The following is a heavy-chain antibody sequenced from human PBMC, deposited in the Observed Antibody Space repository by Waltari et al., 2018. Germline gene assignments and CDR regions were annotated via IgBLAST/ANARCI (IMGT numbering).Heavy chain of an antibody. J-gene: IGHJ5*02. CDR1: GYTFTNYW. V-gene: IGHV5-51*01. D-gene: IGHD3-10*01. Sequence: EVQLVQSGAEVKKPGESLTISCKGSGYTFTNYWIGWVRQMPGKGLKWMVIIYPIDSDTIYSPSFQGQVSISVDKSISTAYLQWSSLRASDTAMYYCARLVGGSGGTVVNWFDPWGQGTLVTVSS. CDR2: IYPIDSDT. CDR3: ARLVGGSGGTVVNWFDP.